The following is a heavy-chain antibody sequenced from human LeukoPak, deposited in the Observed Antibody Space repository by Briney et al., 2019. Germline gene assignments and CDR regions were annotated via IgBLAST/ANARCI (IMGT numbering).Heavy chain of an antibody. D-gene: IGHD4/OR15-4a*01. J-gene: IGHJ4*02. CDR3: ARALNPLTGTYYFDY. CDR1: GASINSHY. V-gene: IGHV4-4*07. Sequence: SETLSLTCSVSGASINSHYWTWIRQPAGKGLEWIGRIYISGSTNYSPSLKSRVTMSVDTSKNQFSLNLISVTAADTAVYYCARALNPLTGTYYFDYWGQRTLVTVSS. CDR2: IYISGST.